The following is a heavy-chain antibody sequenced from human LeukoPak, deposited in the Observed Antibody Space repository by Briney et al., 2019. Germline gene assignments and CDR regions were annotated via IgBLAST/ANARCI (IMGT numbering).Heavy chain of an antibody. J-gene: IGHJ4*02. CDR1: GFTFDDYG. CDR2: VSWNSDSI. V-gene: IGHV3-9*01. D-gene: IGHD6-19*01. CDR3: AKSAPAVADWPFFDF. Sequence: GRSLRLSCAASGFTFDDYGMHWVRQHPGKGLEWVARVSWNSDSIDYADSVKGRFTISRDNVRNFLYLEMNNLRLEDTALYYCAKSAPAVADWPFFDFWGPRNLVIVSS.